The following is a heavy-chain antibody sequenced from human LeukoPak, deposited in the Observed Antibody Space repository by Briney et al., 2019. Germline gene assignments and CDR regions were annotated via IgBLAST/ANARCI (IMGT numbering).Heavy chain of an antibody. D-gene: IGHD2-8*01. V-gene: IGHV3-20*04. J-gene: IGHJ2*01. Sequence: GGSLRLSCAASGFTFDDYGMRWVRQVPGRGLEWVSGINWNGGSTGYGESVKGRFTISRDNAKNSLYLQMNSLRVDDTALYYCAGGDRNGWYFDLWGRGTLVTVS. CDR3: AGGDRNGWYFDL. CDR2: INWNGGST. CDR1: GFTFDDYG.